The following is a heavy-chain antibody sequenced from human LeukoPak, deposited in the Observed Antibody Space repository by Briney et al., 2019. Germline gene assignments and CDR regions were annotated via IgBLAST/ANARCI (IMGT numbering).Heavy chain of an antibody. J-gene: IGHJ4*02. D-gene: IGHD6-13*01. CDR2: INTSGST. V-gene: IGHV4-4*07. CDR1: GGSISSYY. CDR3: AGTEKVYQQMVRGY. Sequence: SETLSLTCTVSGGSISSYYWSWIRQAPGKGLEWIGRINTSGSTNYNPSLKSRVTMSVDTAKTQCSLKLSSVTAGDRAVYYCAGTEKVYQQMVRGYWGQGTLVTVSS.